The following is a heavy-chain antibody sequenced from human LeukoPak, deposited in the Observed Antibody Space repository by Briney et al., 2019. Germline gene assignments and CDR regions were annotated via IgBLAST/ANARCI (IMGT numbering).Heavy chain of an antibody. CDR2: ISPYNGNT. CDR3: ARDGYSSGWYVAFDI. CDR1: GYTFTSYG. J-gene: IGHJ3*02. D-gene: IGHD6-19*01. V-gene: IGHV1-18*04. Sequence: EASVKVSCKASGYTFTSYGISWVRQAPGQGLEWMGWISPYNGNTNYAQKLQGRVTMTTDTSTSTAYMELRSLRSDDTAVYYCARDGYSSGWYVAFDIWGQGTMVTVSS.